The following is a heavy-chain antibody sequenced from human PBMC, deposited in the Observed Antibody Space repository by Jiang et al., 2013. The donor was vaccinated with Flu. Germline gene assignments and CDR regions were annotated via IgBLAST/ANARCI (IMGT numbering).Heavy chain of an antibody. CDR2: MSYDGSNK. V-gene: IGHV3-30-3*01. D-gene: IGHD6-19*01. Sequence: FTFSSYAMHWVRQAPGKGLEWVAVMSYDGSNKYYADSVKGRFTISRDNSKNTLYLQMNSLRAEDTAVYYCARDDGSGWYFDYWGQGTLVTVSS. CDR3: ARDDGSGWYFDY. J-gene: IGHJ4*02. CDR1: FTFSSYA.